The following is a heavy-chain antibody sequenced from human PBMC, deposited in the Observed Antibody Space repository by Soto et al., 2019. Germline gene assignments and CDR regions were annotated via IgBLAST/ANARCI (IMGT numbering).Heavy chain of an antibody. CDR2: ISAYNGNT. CDR1: GYTFTSIG. Sequence: QVPLVQSGAEVKEPGASVKVSCKVSGYTFTSIGISWVRQAPGQGLEWMGWISAYNGNTDYVPKFQGRVTMTTDRSTSTAYMELRSLTSDDTAIYYCARGGSYHATVDYWGQGTLVTVSS. V-gene: IGHV1-18*04. D-gene: IGHD1-26*01. CDR3: ARGGSYHATVDY. J-gene: IGHJ4*02.